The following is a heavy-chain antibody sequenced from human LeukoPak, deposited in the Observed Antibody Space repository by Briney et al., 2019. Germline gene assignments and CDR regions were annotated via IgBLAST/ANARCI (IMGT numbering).Heavy chain of an antibody. V-gene: IGHV3-49*03. CDR1: GFTFGDYA. CDR3: TRRKALYNWNDEDY. D-gene: IGHD1-20*01. J-gene: IGHJ4*02. Sequence: GGSLRLSCTASGFTFGDYAMSWFRQAPGKGLEWVGFIRSKAYGGTTEYAASVKGRFTISRDDSKSIAYLQMNSLKTEDTAVYYCTRRKALYNWNDEDYWGQGTLVTVSS. CDR2: IRSKAYGGTT.